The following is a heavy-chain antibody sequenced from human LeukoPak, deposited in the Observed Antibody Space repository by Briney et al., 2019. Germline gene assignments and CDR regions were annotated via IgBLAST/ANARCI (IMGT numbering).Heavy chain of an antibody. CDR2: IYPGDSDT. Sequence: GESLKISCKGSGYSFTTYWIGWVRQMPGKGLEWMGIIYPGDSDTRYSPSSQGQVTISTDKSISTAYLQWSSLKASDTAIYYCARHLQPGSKELDYWGQGTLVTVSS. CDR3: ARHLQPGSKELDY. CDR1: GYSFTTYW. J-gene: IGHJ4*02. V-gene: IGHV5-51*01. D-gene: IGHD3-10*01.